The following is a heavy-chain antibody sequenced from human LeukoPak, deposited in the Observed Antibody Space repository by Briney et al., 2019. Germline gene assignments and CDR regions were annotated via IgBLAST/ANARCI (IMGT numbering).Heavy chain of an antibody. CDR2: IYSNGKE. Sequence: GGSLRLSCSASRFSVDSNYMSWVRQAPGKGLEWVSVIYSNGKEYYAESAKGRFTISRDISKNSLDLQMNRLRGEDTAVYYGARESPTSGIDSWGQGTLVIVSS. D-gene: IGHD2-15*01. J-gene: IGHJ5*01. V-gene: IGHV3-53*01. CDR3: ARESPTSGIDS. CDR1: RFSVDSNY.